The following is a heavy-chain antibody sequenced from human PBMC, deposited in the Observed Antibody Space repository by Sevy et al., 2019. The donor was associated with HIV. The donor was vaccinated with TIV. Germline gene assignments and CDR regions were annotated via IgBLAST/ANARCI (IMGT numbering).Heavy chain of an antibody. CDR1: GFTFSSYG. J-gene: IGHJ4*02. CDR2: IWYDGSNK. CDR3: ARGAMVFDY. Sequence: GGSLRLSCAASGFTFSSYGMHWVRQAPGKGLEWVGVIWYDGSNKYYADSVKGRFTISRDNSKNTLYLQMNSLRAEDTAVYYCARGAMVFDYWGQGTLVTVSS. V-gene: IGHV3-33*01. D-gene: IGHD5-18*01.